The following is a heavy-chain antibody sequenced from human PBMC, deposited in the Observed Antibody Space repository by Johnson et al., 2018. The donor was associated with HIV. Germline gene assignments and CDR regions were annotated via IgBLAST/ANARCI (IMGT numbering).Heavy chain of an antibody. CDR1: GFTFSSYA. Sequence: QVQLVESGGGVVQPGRSLRLSCAASGFTFSSYAMHWVRQAPGKGLEWVAIIYYDGTNKYYADSVKGRFTISRDNSKSTLYLQMNSLRAEDTAVYYCANDFWSGSGIWGQGTMVTVSS. J-gene: IGHJ3*02. CDR3: ANDFWSGSGI. D-gene: IGHD3-3*01. V-gene: IGHV3-33*06. CDR2: IYYDGTNK.